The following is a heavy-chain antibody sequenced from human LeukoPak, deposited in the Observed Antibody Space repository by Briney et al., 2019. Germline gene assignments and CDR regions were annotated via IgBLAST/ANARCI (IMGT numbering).Heavy chain of an antibody. CDR1: GFTFSNYA. CDR2: ISGSGPST. CDR3: AKGVRECSSISCFRAADY. D-gene: IGHD2-2*01. J-gene: IGHJ4*02. Sequence: PGGSLRLSCTASGFTFSNYAMSWVRQAPGKGLEWVSVISGSGPSTYYADSVKGRFTISRDNSKNTLYLQMNSLRAEDTAVYYCAKGVRECSSISCFRAADYWGQGTLVTVSS. V-gene: IGHV3-23*01.